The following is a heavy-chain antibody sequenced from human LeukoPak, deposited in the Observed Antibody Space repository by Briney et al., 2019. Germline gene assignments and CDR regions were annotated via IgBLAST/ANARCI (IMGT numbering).Heavy chain of an antibody. Sequence: GGSLRLSCAASGFTVSSNYMSWVRQAPGKGLEWVSVISSGGSTYYADPVTGRFTISRDNSKNTLYLQMNSLRAEDTAVYYCARGGDIVGATRSAFDIWGQGTLVPVSS. CDR3: ARGGDIVGATRSAFDI. V-gene: IGHV3-53*01. D-gene: IGHD1-26*01. CDR1: GFTVSSNY. J-gene: IGHJ3*02. CDR2: ISSGGST.